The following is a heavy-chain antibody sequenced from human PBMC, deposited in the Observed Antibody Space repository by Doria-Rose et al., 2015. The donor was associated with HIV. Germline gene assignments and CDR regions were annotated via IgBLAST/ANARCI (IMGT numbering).Heavy chain of an antibody. CDR3: ARIPPFSTSYYFDY. D-gene: IGHD2-2*01. CDR1: GTTFTMYA. J-gene: IGHJ4*02. CDR2: IIPVLGVA. V-gene: IGHV1-69*04. Sequence: QVPLVQSGAEVKRPGSSVKISCKASGTTFTMYAINWVRQAPGQGPEWMGRIIPVLGVANYAQKFQARITITADDSTSTSYMELTTLRSDDTAIYYCARIPPFSTSYYFDYWGQGTLVTVSS.